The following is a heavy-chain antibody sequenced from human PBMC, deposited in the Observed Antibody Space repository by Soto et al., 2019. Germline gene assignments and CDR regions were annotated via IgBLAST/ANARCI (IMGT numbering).Heavy chain of an antibody. J-gene: IGHJ6*03. CDR3: ARDVGCSSTSCYVYYYYYYMDV. Sequence: GGSLRLSCAASGFTFSSYSMNRVRQAPGKGLEWVSYISSSSSTIYYADSVKGRFTISRDNAKNSLYLQMNSLRAEDTAVYYCARDVGCSSTSCYVYYYYYYMDVWGKGTTVTVSS. D-gene: IGHD2-2*01. CDR1: GFTFSSYS. CDR2: ISSSSSTI. V-gene: IGHV3-48*01.